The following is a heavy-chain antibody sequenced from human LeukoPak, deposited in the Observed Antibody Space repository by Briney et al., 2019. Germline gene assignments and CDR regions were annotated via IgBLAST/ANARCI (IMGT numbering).Heavy chain of an antibody. D-gene: IGHD6-19*01. CDR2: ISSSSSYI. CDR3: ARASTSEQWLVVVECAFDI. V-gene: IGHV3-21*01. J-gene: IGHJ3*02. Sequence: PGRSLRLSCAASGFTFSSYAMHWVRQAPGKGLEWVSSISSSSSYIYYADSVKGRFTISRDNAKNSLYLQMNSLRAEDTAVYYCARASTSEQWLVVVECAFDIWGQGTMVTVSS. CDR1: GFTFSSYA.